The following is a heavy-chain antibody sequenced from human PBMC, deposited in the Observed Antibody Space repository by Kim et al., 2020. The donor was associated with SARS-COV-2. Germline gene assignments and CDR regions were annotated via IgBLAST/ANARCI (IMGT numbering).Heavy chain of an antibody. D-gene: IGHD5-12*01. CDR2: INYLEN. CDR3: ARHISRAGYAGPELPD. CDR1: FFSLLSSY. V-gene: IGHV4-59*08. J-gene: IGHJ1*01. Sequence: LSLPFPFSFFSLLSSYWSWIRQPPGKGLEWIGYINYLENNYNPSLKSRLTLSLDMSKNEFSLKLRSVTAADTAVYYCARHISRAGYAGPELPDWGQG.